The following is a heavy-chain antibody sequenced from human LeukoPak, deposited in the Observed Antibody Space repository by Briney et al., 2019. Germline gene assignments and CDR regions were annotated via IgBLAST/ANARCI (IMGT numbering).Heavy chain of an antibody. CDR3: AKGVAAAAPILDY. V-gene: IGHV3-30*18. CDR2: ISYDGSNK. CDR1: GFTFSSFV. J-gene: IGHJ4*02. Sequence: GGSLRLSCAASGFTFSSFVMSWVRQAPGKGLEWVAVISYDGSNKYYADSVKGRFTISRDNSKNTLYLQMNSLRAEDTAVYYCAKGVAAAAPILDYWGQGTLVTVSS. D-gene: IGHD6-13*01.